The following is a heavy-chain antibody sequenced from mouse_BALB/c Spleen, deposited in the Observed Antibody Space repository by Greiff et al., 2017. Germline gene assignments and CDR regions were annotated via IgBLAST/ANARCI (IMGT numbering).Heavy chain of an antibody. CDR3: TRSRSSGNYFDD. V-gene: IGHV1-15*01. Sequence: QVQLQQSGAELVRPGASVTLSCKASGYTFTDYEMHWVKQTPVHGLEWIGAIDPETGGTAYNQKFKGKATLTADKSSSTAYMELRSLTSEDSAVYYCTRSRSSGNYFDDWGQGTTLTVSS. CDR2: IDPETGGT. D-gene: IGHD1-3*01. J-gene: IGHJ2*01. CDR1: GYTFTDYE.